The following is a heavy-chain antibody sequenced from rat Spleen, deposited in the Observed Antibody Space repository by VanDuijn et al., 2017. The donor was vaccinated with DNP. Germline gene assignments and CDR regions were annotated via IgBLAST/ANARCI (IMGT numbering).Heavy chain of an antibody. CDR3: TRDQDYYYDGGYYPTMDA. Sequence: QVQLKESGPGLVQPSQTLSLTCTVSGFSLTSNSVHWVRQPPGKGPEWMGRMWNDGDTAYNSVLKSRLSISRDTSKNQVFLKMNSLKTDDTGTYYCTRDQDYYYDGGYYPTMDAWGQGTSVTVSS. CDR1: GFSLTSNS. CDR2: MWNDGDT. D-gene: IGHD1-12*02. J-gene: IGHJ4*01. V-gene: IGHV2-63*01.